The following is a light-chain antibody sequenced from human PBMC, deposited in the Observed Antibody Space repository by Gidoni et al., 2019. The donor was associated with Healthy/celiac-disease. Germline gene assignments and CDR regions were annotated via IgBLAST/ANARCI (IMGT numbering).Light chain of an antibody. CDR3: QQYNGT. CDR1: QSVSSSY. V-gene: IGKV3-20*01. J-gene: IGKJ1*01. Sequence: EIVLTQSPGTLSLSPGERATLSCRASQSVSSSYLAWYQQKPGQAPRLLSYGASSRATGIPDRFSGSGSGTDFTLTISRLEPEDFAVYYCQQYNGTFGQGTKVEIK. CDR2: GAS.